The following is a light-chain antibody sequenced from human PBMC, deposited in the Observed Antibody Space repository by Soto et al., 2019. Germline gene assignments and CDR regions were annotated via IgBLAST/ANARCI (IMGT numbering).Light chain of an antibody. CDR2: DVS. V-gene: IGLV2-11*01. Sequence: QSALTQPRSVSASPGQSVTISCTGTSGDVGGHYYVSWYQQCPGKAPRLMIYDVSKRPSGVPDRFSGSKSGNTASLTISWLQAEDEADYYCCSSAGRYTWLFGAGTKLTVL. J-gene: IGLJ3*02. CDR1: SGDVGGHYY. CDR3: CSSAGRYTWL.